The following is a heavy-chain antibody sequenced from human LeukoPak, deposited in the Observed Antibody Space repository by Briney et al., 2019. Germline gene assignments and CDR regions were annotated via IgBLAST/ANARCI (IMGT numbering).Heavy chain of an antibody. V-gene: IGHV3-21*01. D-gene: IGHD3-22*01. CDR3: ARLYYYDSSGYKDYFDY. Sequence: GGSLRLSCAASGFTFSSYEMNWVRQAPGKGLEWVSSISSSSSYIYYADSVKGRFTISRDNAKNSLYLQMNSLRAEDTAVYYCARLYYYDSSGYKDYFDYWGQGTLVTVSS. CDR2: ISSSSSYI. CDR1: GFTFSSYE. J-gene: IGHJ4*02.